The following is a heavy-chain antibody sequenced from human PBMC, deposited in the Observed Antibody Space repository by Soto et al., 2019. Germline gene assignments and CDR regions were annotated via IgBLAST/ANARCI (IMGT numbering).Heavy chain of an antibody. V-gene: IGHV4-30-4*01. Sequence: SETLSLTCTVSGGSISSGDYYWSWIRQPPGKGLEWIGYIYYSGSTYYNPSLKSRVTISVDTSKNQFSLKLSSVTAADTAVYYCAREVQLWLEEFRLYGMDVWGQGTTVTVSS. J-gene: IGHJ6*02. CDR3: AREVQLWLEEFRLYGMDV. D-gene: IGHD5-18*01. CDR2: IYYSGST. CDR1: GGSISSGDYY.